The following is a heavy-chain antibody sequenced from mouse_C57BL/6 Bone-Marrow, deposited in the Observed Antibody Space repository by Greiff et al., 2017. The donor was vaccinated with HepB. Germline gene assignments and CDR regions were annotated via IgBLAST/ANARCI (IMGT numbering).Heavy chain of an antibody. J-gene: IGHJ1*03. D-gene: IGHD1-1*01. Sequence: VKLLESGAELMKPGASVKLSCKAPGYTFTGYWIEWVKQRPGHGLEWIGEILPGSGSTNYNEKFKGKATFTADTSSNTAYMQLSSLTTEDSAIYYCASPSIYYYGSSYGFDVWGTGTTVTVSS. CDR3: ASPSIYYYGSSYGFDV. CDR1: GYTFTGYW. CDR2: ILPGSGST. V-gene: IGHV1-9*01.